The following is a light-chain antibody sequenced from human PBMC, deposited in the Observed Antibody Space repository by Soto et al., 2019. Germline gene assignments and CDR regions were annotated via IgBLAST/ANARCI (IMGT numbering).Light chain of an antibody. J-gene: IGLJ1*01. CDR1: SSNIGAGYD. V-gene: IGLV1-40*01. CDR2: GNS. CDR3: QSYDSSLSGFV. Sequence: QSVLTQPPSVSGAPGQRVTISCTGSSSNIGAGYDVHWYQQLPGTAPKLLIYGNSNRPSGVPDRFSGSKSGTSASLAITGLDAEDEAYYYCQSYDSSLSGFVFGPGTKVTVL.